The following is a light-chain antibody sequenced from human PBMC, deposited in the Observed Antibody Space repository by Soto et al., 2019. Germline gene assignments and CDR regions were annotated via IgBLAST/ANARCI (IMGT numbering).Light chain of an antibody. Sequence: ELVLTQSPGTLSLSPGERATLSCRASQSVGGNFLAWYQQKPGQAPRLLIHGASNRAPGIPARFSGSGSGTHFTLTISRLEPEDFAVYYCQQYGGSSRTFGQGTKVEIK. CDR2: GAS. CDR3: QQYGGSSRT. CDR1: QSVGGNF. V-gene: IGKV3-20*01. J-gene: IGKJ1*01.